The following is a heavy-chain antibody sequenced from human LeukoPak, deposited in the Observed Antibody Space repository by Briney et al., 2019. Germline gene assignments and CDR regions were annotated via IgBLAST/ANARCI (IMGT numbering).Heavy chain of an antibody. CDR1: GFTFSSYW. D-gene: IGHD1-1*01. CDR2: INSDGSST. Sequence: GGSLRLSCAASGFTFSSYWMHWVRQAPGKGLVWVSRINSDGSSTSYADSVKGRFTISRDNSKNTLYLQMKSLRAEDTAVYYCARSATLGPTAADHGYWGQGTLVTVSS. CDR3: ARSATLGPTAADHGY. J-gene: IGHJ4*02. V-gene: IGHV3-74*01.